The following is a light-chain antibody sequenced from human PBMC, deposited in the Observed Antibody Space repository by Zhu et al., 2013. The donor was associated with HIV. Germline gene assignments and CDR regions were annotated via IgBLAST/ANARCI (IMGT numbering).Light chain of an antibody. CDR1: QKVNSN. Sequence: EIVMTQSPATLSVSPGERATLSCRASQKVNSNLAWYQQKVGQAPRLLIYGASTRATGIPARFSGSGSGTEFTLTISSLQSEDFAVYYCQQYNNWPGTFGQGTKVEIK. CDR3: QQYNNWPGT. V-gene: IGKV3-15*01. CDR2: GAS. J-gene: IGKJ1*01.